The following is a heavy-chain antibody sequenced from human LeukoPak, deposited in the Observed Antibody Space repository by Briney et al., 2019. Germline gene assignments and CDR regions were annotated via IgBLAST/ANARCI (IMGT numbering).Heavy chain of an antibody. J-gene: IGHJ6*03. D-gene: IGHD3-10*01. CDR3: AKVGEVLLWFGEHPPYYMDV. V-gene: IGHV3-30*02. CDR2: IRYDGSNK. Sequence: GGSLRLSCAASGFNFSSYGMHWVRQAPGKGLEWVAFIRYDGSNKYYADSVKGRFTISRDNSKNTLYLQMNSLRAEDTAVYYCAKVGEVLLWFGEHPPYYMDVWGKGTTVTVSS. CDR1: GFNFSSYG.